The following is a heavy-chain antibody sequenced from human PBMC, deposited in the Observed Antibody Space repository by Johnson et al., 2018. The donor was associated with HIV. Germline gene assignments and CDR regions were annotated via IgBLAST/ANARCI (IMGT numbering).Heavy chain of an antibody. CDR2: ISYDGSNK. CDR1: GFTFSSYA. J-gene: IGHJ3*02. V-gene: IGHV3-30*04. D-gene: IGHD1-26*01. CDR3: ARDIVGAPDAFDI. Sequence: VQLVESGGGVVQPGGSLRLSCAASGFTFSSYAMHWVRQAPGKGLEWVAVISYDGSNKYYADSVKGRITISRDNSKNTLYVQMNSLRAEDTAVYYCARDIVGAPDAFDIWGQGTMVTVSS.